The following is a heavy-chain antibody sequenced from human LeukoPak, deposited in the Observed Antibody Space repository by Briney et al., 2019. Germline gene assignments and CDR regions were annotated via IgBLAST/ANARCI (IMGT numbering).Heavy chain of an antibody. CDR1: GGTFSNYG. D-gene: IGHD3-22*01. CDR2: IIPILGTT. V-gene: IGHV1-69*05. Sequence: SVKVSCKTSGGTFSNYGISWVRQAPGQGLEWMGGIIPILGTTNYAQKLQDRVTITTDESTSTAYMELNSLRCEDTAVYYCARDRYYDSKGNFYESGYWGQGTLVTVSS. J-gene: IGHJ4*02. CDR3: ARDRYYDSKGNFYESGY.